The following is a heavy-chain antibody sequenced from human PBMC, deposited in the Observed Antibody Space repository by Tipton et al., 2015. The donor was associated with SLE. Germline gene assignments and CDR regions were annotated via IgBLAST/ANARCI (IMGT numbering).Heavy chain of an antibody. CDR3: ASFYCGGDCSYWYFDL. CDR2: INSDGSST. J-gene: IGHJ2*01. CDR1: GFTFSSYW. D-gene: IGHD2-21*01. V-gene: IGHV3-74*01. Sequence: SLRLSCAASGFTFSSYWMHWVRQAPGKGLVWVSRINSDGSSTSYADSVKGRFTISRDNAKNTLYLQMNSLRAEDTAVYYCASFYCGGDCSYWYFDLWGRSTLVTVSS.